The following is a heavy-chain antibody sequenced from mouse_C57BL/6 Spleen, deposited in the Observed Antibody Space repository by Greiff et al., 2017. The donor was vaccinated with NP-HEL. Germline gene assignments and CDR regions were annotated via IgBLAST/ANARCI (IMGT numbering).Heavy chain of an antibody. CDR2: ISNGGGST. Sequence: EVKVVESGGGLVQPGGSLKLSCAASGFTFSDYYMYWVRQTPEKRLEWVAYISNGGGSTYYPDTVKGRFTISRDNAKNTLYLQMSRLKSEYTAMYYCARHDPYDYYAMDYWGQGTSVTVSS. V-gene: IGHV5-12*01. J-gene: IGHJ4*01. CDR3: ARHDPYDYYAMDY. CDR1: GFTFSDYY.